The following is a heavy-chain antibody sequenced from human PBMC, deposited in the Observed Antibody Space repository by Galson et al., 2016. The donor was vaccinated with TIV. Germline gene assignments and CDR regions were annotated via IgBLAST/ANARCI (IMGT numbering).Heavy chain of an antibody. CDR2: IYPGDSET. D-gene: IGHD4-17*01. CDR3: ARHNGDDVPPGSYPYYFGMDV. CDR1: GYTFTNYW. Sequence: QSGAEVKKPGESLKISCKGSGYTFTNYWIVWVRQMPGKGLEWMGIIYPGDSETAYSPSFQGQVTISADKSISTAYLQWSSLKASDTAMHYCARHNGDDVPPGSYPYYFGMDVWGQGTAVTVSS. V-gene: IGHV5-51*01. J-gene: IGHJ6*02.